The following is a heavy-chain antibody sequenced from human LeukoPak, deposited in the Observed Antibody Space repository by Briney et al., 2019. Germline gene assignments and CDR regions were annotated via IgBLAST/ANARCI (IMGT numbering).Heavy chain of an antibody. D-gene: IGHD5-12*01. CDR3: ATNSGYGFDY. Sequence: QPGGSLRLSYVACGFIFSYYWMHWLRDARGEGVVWVSHINSDGSSTNYADSVKGRFTISRDNAKNTLYLQMNSLRAADTAVYYCATNSGYGFDYWGQGTLVTVSS. V-gene: IGHV3-74*01. J-gene: IGHJ4*02. CDR1: GFIFSYYW. CDR2: INSDGSST.